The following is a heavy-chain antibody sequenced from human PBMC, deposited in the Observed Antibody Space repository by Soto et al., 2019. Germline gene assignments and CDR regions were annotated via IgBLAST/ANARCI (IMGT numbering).Heavy chain of an antibody. CDR2: IYYSGTT. CDR1: GYSISSSNW. CDR3: XXXXXQGPIDY. Sequence: QVQLQESGPGLVKPSDTLSLTCAVSGYSISSSNWWGWIRQPPGKGLEWIGYIYYSGTTYYNPSXXXXXXXXXXXXXXXXXXXXXXXXXXXXXXXXXXXXXXQGPIDYWGQGTLVTVSS. J-gene: IGHJ4*02. V-gene: IGHV4-28*01.